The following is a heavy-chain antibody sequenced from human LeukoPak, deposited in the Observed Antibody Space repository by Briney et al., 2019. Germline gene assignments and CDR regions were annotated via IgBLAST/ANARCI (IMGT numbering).Heavy chain of an antibody. D-gene: IGHD6-19*01. J-gene: IGHJ6*03. CDR1: GGSFSGYY. CDR2: INHSGST. V-gene: IGHV4-34*01. CDR3: ARASIAVAGTGYYYYYMDV. Sequence: SETLSLTCAVYGGSFSGYYWSWIRQPPGKGLEWIGEINHSGSTNYNPSLKSRVTISVDTSKNQFSLKLSSVAAADTAVYYCARASIAVAGTGYYYYYMDVWGKGTTVTVSS.